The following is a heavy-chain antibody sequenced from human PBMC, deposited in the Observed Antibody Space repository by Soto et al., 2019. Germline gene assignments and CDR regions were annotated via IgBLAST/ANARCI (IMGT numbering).Heavy chain of an antibody. CDR2: TYHSGNP. J-gene: IGHJ5*02. CDR1: GDTISTGGYT. Sequence: SETLSLTCDVSGDTISTGGYTWAWIRQPPGEALEWIGHTYHSGNPYYNPSLKSRVAISVDTSKNQFSLKLSSVSAADTAIYYCARSNSGYYKWFDPWGQGTLVTVSS. V-gene: IGHV4-30-2*03. D-gene: IGHD3-22*01. CDR3: ARSNSGYYKWFDP.